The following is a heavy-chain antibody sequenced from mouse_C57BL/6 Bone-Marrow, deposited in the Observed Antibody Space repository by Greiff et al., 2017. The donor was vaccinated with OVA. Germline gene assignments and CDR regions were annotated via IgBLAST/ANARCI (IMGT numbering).Heavy chain of an antibody. CDR1: GYAFSSSW. J-gene: IGHJ1*03. Sequence: QVQLQQSGPELVKPGASVKISCKASGYAFSSSWMNWVKQRPGKGLEWIGRIYPGDGDTNYNGKFKGKATLTADKSSSTAYMQLSSLTSEDSAVYFCAREDDYAWYFDVWAQGPRSPSPQ. V-gene: IGHV1-82*01. D-gene: IGHD2-4*01. CDR2: IYPGDGDT. CDR3: AREDDYAWYFDV.